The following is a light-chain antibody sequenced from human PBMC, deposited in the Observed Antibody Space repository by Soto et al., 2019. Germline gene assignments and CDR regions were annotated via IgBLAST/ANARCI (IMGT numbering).Light chain of an antibody. Sequence: EIVMTQSPATLSVSPGERATLSCRASPSVTSHLAWYQQKPGQAPRLLIYGESTRATGVPARFSGSGSGTEFTLTISSLQSEDFAVYYCQQYNTWPYTFSQGTKLEI. CDR2: GES. V-gene: IGKV3-15*01. CDR3: QQYNTWPYT. CDR1: PSVTSH. J-gene: IGKJ2*01.